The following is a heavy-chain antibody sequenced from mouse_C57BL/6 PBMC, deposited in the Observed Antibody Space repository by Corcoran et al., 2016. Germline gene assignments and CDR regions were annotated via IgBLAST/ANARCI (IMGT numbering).Heavy chain of an antibody. D-gene: IGHD1-1*01. Sequence: EVQLQQSGPELVKPGASVKISCKASGYTFTDHYMNWVKQSHGKSFEWIGDINPNNGGTSYNQKFKGKATLTVDKSSSTAYMELRSLTSEDSAVYYCARYDYGSRISSMDYWGQGTSVTVSS. CDR2: INPNNGGT. J-gene: IGHJ4*01. CDR1: GYTFTDHY. CDR3: ARYDYGSRISSMDY. V-gene: IGHV1-26*01.